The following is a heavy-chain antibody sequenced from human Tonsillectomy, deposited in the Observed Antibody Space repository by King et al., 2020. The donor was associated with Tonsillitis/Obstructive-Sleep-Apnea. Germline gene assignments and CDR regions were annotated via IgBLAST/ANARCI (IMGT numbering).Heavy chain of an antibody. CDR1: GGSISSYY. J-gene: IGHJ4*02. Sequence: VQLQVSGPGLVKPSETLSLTCTVSGGSISSYYWSWIRQPPGKGLEWIGYIYYSGSTNYNPSLKSRVTISVDTSKNQFSLKLSSVTAADTAVYYCARHNRGRGSYTFDYWGQGTLVTVSS. CDR3: ARHNRGRGSYTFDY. D-gene: IGHD1-26*01. CDR2: IYYSGST. V-gene: IGHV4-59*08.